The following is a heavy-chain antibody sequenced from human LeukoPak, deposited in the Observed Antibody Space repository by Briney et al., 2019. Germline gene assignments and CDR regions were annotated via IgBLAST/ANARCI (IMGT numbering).Heavy chain of an antibody. D-gene: IGHD3-22*01. J-gene: IGHJ4*02. Sequence: GGSLRLSCEASGFTFSGYTMNWVCQAPGKGLEWVAFIRYDGSNKYYADSVKGRFTISRDNSKNTLYLQMNSLRAEDTAVYYCANAPWYYDSSGYYSRLDYWGQGTLVTVSS. CDR1: GFTFSGYT. CDR3: ANAPWYYDSSGYYSRLDY. CDR2: IRYDGSNK. V-gene: IGHV3-30*02.